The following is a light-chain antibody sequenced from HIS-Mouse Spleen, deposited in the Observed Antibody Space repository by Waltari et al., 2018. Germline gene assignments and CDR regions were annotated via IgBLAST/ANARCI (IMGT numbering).Light chain of an antibody. V-gene: IGLV1-47*01. CDR1: SSNSGSIY. J-gene: IGLJ3*02. CDR2: MNN. CDR3: AAWDDSLSGPWV. Sequence: QSVLTQPPSASGTPGQRVTISCSGSSSNSGSIYVYWSQQLPGTAPKLLIYMNNQRPSGGPDRFSGSKSGTSASLAISGLRSEDEADYYCAAWDDSLSGPWVFGGGTKLTVL.